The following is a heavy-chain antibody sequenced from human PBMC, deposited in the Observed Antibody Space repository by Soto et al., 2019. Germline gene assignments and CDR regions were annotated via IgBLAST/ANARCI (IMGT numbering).Heavy chain of an antibody. CDR2: IKQDGSEK. V-gene: IGHV3-7*04. D-gene: IGHD6-6*01. Sequence: GGSLRLSCAASGFTFSSYWMSWVRQAPGKGLEWVANIKQDGSEKYYVDSVKGRFTISRDNAKNSLHLQMNSLRAEDTAVYYCARAIAARLDAFDIWGQGTMVTVSS. CDR3: ARAIAARLDAFDI. J-gene: IGHJ3*02. CDR1: GFTFSSYW.